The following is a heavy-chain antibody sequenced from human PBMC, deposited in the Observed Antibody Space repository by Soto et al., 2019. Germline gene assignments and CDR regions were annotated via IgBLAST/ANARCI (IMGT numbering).Heavy chain of an antibody. CDR1: GFSLSTSGVG. Sequence: QITLKESGPTLVKPTQTLTLTCTLSGFSLSTSGVGVGWIRRPPGKALEWLALIYWDEDKRYSPSLKSRLTITKDTSTNEVVLTMTNMDPVDTGTYYCAHKGGRGAGMDVWGQGATVTVSS. D-gene: IGHD2-15*01. J-gene: IGHJ6*02. CDR2: IYWDEDK. V-gene: IGHV2-5*02. CDR3: AHKGGRGAGMDV.